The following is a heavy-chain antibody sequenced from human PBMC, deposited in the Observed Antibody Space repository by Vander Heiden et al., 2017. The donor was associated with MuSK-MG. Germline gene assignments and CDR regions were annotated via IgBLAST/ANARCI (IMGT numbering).Heavy chain of an antibody. CDR3: ARDRATMVREAFGY. CDR1: GLPSSSYA. J-gene: IGHJ4*02. CDR2: ISYDGSNK. V-gene: IGHV3-30-3*01. Sequence: QVQLAESGGGVVQPGRSLRLSCAASGLPSSSYAMHWVRQAAGKGLEWVAVISYDGSNKYYADSVKGRFTISRDNSKNTLYLQMNSLRAEDTAVYYCARDRATMVREAFGYWGQGTLVTVSS. D-gene: IGHD3-10*01.